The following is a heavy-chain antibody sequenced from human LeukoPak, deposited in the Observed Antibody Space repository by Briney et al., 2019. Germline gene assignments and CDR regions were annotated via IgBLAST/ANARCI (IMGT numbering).Heavy chain of an antibody. J-gene: IGHJ4*02. D-gene: IGHD3-10*01. CDR1: GFTFSSYA. CDR2: ISGSGGST. Sequence: PGGSLRLSCAASGFTFSSYAMSWVRQAPGKGLEWVSAISGSGGSTYYADSVKGRFTISRDNSKNTLYLQMNSLRAEDTAVYYCAKALYYYGSGSPYDYWGQGTLVTVSS. CDR3: AKALYYYGSGSPYDY. V-gene: IGHV3-23*01.